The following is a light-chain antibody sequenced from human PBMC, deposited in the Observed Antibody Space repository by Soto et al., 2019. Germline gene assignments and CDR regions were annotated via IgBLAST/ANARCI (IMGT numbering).Light chain of an antibody. J-gene: IGKJ1*01. CDR2: AAS. V-gene: IGKV3-20*01. Sequence: DILVTQSPGTLSLSPGESGTLSCRASQSLSSGFLAWYQQRPGQAPRLLIYAASSRATGIPDRFSGTGSGTDFTLTISRLEPEDFAVYYCQQFASLPRTFGQGTKVDIK. CDR3: QQFASLPRT. CDR1: QSLSSGF.